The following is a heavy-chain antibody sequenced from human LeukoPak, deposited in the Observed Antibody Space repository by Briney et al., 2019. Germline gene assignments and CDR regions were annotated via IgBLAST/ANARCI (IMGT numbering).Heavy chain of an antibody. CDR1: GGTFSSYV. D-gene: IGHD4-17*01. CDR2: IIPIFGTA. J-gene: IGHJ1*01. Sequence: SVKVSFKASGGTFSSYVISWVRPAPGQGLEWMGGIIPIFGTANYAQKFQGRVTITADESTSTAYMELSSLRSEDTAVYYCARGVDYGRPGRFQYWGQGTLVTVSS. V-gene: IGHV1-69*01. CDR3: ARGVDYGRPGRFQY.